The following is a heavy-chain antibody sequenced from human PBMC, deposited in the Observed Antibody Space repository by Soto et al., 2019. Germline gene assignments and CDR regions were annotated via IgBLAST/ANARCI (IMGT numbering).Heavy chain of an antibody. CDR1: GESVGRGTNY. CDR3: ARDRRGRADGFIYYYGMEV. V-gene: IGHV4-61*01. CDR2: IFYAATA. J-gene: IGHJ6*02. D-gene: IGHD6-13*01. Sequence: QVQLQESGPGLMKPSGTLSLICSVSGESVGRGTNYWSWDRQAPGRGLEWIGYIFYAATAIYNPSFESRVSISLDAAKNQVSLKLTSVTAADTAIYYCARDRRGRADGFIYYYGMEVWGQGTSVTVSS.